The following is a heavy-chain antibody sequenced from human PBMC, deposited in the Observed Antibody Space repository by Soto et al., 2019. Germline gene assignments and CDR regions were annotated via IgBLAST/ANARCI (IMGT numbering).Heavy chain of an antibody. V-gene: IGHV1-8*01. CDR2: MNLKSGNT. J-gene: IGHJ6*02. CDR3: ARGEQLVQYPYYYYGMDV. D-gene: IGHD6-6*01. Sequence: QVQLVQSGAEVKKPGASGKVSCKVSGYTSTSYEINGVRQAIAQGLEGMGWMNLKSGNTGYAQKFQVRVTITRNTSISTAYMELSSLRSEDTAVYYCARGEQLVQYPYYYYGMDVWGQGTTVTVSS. CDR1: GYTSTSYE.